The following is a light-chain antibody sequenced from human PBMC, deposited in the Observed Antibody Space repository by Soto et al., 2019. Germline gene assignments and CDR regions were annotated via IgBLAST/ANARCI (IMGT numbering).Light chain of an antibody. Sequence: EFVLTQSPGTLSLSPGERATLSCRASQSVRSNYLAWYQQKPGQSPRLLIYGASNRATGIPDRFSGSGSGTDFTLTISRLEPEDFAVFYCQHYGISAYTFGQGTTLEIK. J-gene: IGKJ2*01. V-gene: IGKV3-20*01. CDR1: QSVRSNY. CDR2: GAS. CDR3: QHYGISAYT.